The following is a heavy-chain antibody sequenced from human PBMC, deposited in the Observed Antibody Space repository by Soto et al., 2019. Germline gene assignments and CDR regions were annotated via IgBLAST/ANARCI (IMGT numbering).Heavy chain of an antibody. CDR2: ISDSGST. D-gene: IGHD2-2*01. J-gene: IGHJ4*02. CDR1: GFTFSTYA. CDR3: AKTFHNTK. V-gene: IGHV3-23*01. Sequence: GGSLRLSCTASGFTFSTYAMSWVRQAPGKGLEWVSTISDSGSTYYADSVKGRFTISRDNSKNTLYLQMNSLRAEDTAVYYCAKTFHNTKWGQGTLVTVSS.